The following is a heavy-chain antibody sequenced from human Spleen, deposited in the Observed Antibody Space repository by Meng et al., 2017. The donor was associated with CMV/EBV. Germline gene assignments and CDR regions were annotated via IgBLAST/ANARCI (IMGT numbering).Heavy chain of an antibody. CDR2: IYSGGSST. V-gene: IGHV3-23*03. D-gene: IGHD2-2*02. CDR3: AKDPGYCSSTSCYTLSRYYYGMDA. CDR1: GFTFSSYA. J-gene: IGHJ6*02. Sequence: GESLKISCAASGFTFSSYAMSWVRQAPGKGLEWVSVIYSGGSSTYYADSVTGRFTISRDNSKNTLYLQMNSLRAEDTAVYYCAKDPGYCSSTSCYTLSRYYYGMDAWGQGTTVTVSS.